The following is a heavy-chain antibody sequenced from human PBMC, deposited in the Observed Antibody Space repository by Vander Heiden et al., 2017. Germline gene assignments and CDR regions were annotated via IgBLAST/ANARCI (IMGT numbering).Heavy chain of an antibody. D-gene: IGHD1-26*01. CDR1: GYTFIDYY. CDR2: INPNSGAT. J-gene: IGHJ4*02. Sequence: QVQLVQSGAEGKEPGASAKVSCKASGYTFIDYYTHCLRQAPGQGLEWMGWINPNSGATAYAHNFQGRVTVTRDTSISTAYMELSRLTSDDTAVYYCASESGSYYHYWGQGTLVTVSS. V-gene: IGHV1-2*07. CDR3: ASESGSYYHY.